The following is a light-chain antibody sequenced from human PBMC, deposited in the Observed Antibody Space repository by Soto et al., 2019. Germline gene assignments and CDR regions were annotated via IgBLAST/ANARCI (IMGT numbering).Light chain of an antibody. V-gene: IGKV3-15*01. J-gene: IGKJ4*01. Sequence: EIVMTQSPATLSESPGERATLSCRASQSVSSNLAWYQQKPGQAPRLLIYGASTRATGIPARFSGSGSGTEFILTISRLPSEDLAVYYCQQYNNWPLTFGGGTKVEIK. CDR1: QSVSSN. CDR3: QQYNNWPLT. CDR2: GAS.